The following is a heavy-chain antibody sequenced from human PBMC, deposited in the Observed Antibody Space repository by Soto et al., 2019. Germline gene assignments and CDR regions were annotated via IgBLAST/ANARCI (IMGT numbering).Heavy chain of an antibody. CDR3: AKDPDRSGSYYFDY. D-gene: IGHD1-26*01. V-gene: IGHV3-23*01. CDR1: GFTFSSYA. J-gene: IGHJ4*02. Sequence: GGSLRLSCAASGFTFSSYAMSWVRQAPGKGLEWVSVISGSGGSTYYTDSVKGRFTISRDNSKNTLYLQMNSLRAEDTAVYYCAKDPDRSGSYYFDYWGQGTLVTVSS. CDR2: ISGSGGST.